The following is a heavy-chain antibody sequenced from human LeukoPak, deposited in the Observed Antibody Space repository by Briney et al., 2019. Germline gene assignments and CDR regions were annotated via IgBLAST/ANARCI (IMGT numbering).Heavy chain of an antibody. Sequence: GGSLRLSCAGSGFTFSGSAMPWVRQSPGKGLEWVGRIRSKANDHATAYAASVRGRFTISRDDSENTAYLQMNSLKTEDTAIYYCTRRLMTTVNDYWGQGTLVTVSS. CDR1: GFTFSGSA. V-gene: IGHV3-73*01. CDR3: TRRLMTTVNDY. CDR2: IRSKANDHAT. D-gene: IGHD4-17*01. J-gene: IGHJ4*02.